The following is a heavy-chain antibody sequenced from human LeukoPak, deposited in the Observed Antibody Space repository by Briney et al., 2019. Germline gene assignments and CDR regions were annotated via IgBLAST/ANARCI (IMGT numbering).Heavy chain of an antibody. Sequence: GGSLRLSCEASEISFSTYAMSWVRQAPGRGLEWVAGISARAGSAYYRDSLKGRLTISRDNSKNTLYLQMNDLRPEDTARYYCAKEGSGWFDGRYFDNWDQGTLLTVSS. CDR1: EISFSTYA. CDR3: AKEGSGWFDGRYFDN. J-gene: IGHJ4*02. CDR2: ISARAGSA. V-gene: IGHV3-23*02. D-gene: IGHD6-19*01.